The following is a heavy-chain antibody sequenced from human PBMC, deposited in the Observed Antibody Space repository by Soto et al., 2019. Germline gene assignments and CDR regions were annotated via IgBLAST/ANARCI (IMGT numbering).Heavy chain of an antibody. J-gene: IGHJ4*02. CDR2: INAGNGNT. Sequence: ASVKVSCKASGYTFTSYAMHWVRQAPGQRLEWMGWINAGNGNTKYSQKFQGRVTITRDTSASTAYMELSSLRSEDTAVYYCARDPVQVAASPELDYWGQGTLVTVSS. D-gene: IGHD2-15*01. V-gene: IGHV1-3*01. CDR1: GYTFTSYA. CDR3: ARDPVQVAASPELDY.